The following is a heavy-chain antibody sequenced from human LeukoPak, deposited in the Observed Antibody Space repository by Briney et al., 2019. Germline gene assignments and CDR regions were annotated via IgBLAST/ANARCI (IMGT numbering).Heavy chain of an antibody. CDR3: ARDRVVAPYHFDY. CDR1: GFTFRSYT. Sequence: PGGSLRLSCAASGFTFRSYTMNWVRQAPGKGLEWVSSISSSSSYIYYADSMKGRFTISRDNAKNSLYLQMNSLRAEDTAVYYCARDRVVAPYHFDYWGQATLVTVSS. CDR2: ISSSSSYI. J-gene: IGHJ4*02. V-gene: IGHV3-21*01. D-gene: IGHD5-12*01.